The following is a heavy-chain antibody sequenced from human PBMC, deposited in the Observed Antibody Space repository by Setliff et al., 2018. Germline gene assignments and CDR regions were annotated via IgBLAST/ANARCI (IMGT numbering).Heavy chain of an antibody. CDR1: GYTFTGYY. V-gene: IGHV1-2*02. CDR2: INPNSGGT. J-gene: IGHJ3*01. D-gene: IGHD6-6*01. CDR3: AMSSWPGRPNDFDL. Sequence: ASVKVSCKASGYTFTGYYMHWVRQAPGQGLEWMGWINPNSGGTNYAQKFQGRVTMTRDTSISTAYMELSRLRSDDTGIYFCAMSSWPGRPNDFDLWGQGTEVTVSS.